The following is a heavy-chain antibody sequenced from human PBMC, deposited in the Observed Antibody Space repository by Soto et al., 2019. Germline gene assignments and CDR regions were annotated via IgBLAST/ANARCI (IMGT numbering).Heavy chain of an antibody. Sequence: QAQLVESGGGVVQPGTSLRLSCAASGFTISTHGMHWVRQAPGKGLGWLADIWYDGSNKFYAESEKGRFSISKDNSKNALYLQMSSLRAEDTAVYYCAAATTWNFHFPYWGQGTQVTVSS. CDR1: GFTISTHG. D-gene: IGHD1-7*01. J-gene: IGHJ4*02. CDR2: IWYDGSNK. CDR3: AAATTWNFHFPY. V-gene: IGHV3-33*03.